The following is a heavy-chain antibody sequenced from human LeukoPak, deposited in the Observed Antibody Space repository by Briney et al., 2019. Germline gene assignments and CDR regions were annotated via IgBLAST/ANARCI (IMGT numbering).Heavy chain of an antibody. D-gene: IGHD5-18*01. CDR1: GYSFTSYA. V-gene: IGHV1-3*01. Sequence: GASVKVSCKAPGYSFTSYAMHWVRQAPGQRLEWMGWINAGNGNTKYSQKFQGRVTITRDTSASTAYMELSSLRSEDTAVYYCARTTAMVTIFDYWGQGTLVTVSS. J-gene: IGHJ4*02. CDR2: INAGNGNT. CDR3: ARTTAMVTIFDY.